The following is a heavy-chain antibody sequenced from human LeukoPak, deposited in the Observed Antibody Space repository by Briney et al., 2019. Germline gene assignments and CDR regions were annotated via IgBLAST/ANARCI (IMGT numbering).Heavy chain of an antibody. CDR1: GFSFSVHW. CDR2: IKPDGSET. D-gene: IGHD3-22*01. Sequence: GGSLRLSCAASGFSFSVHWMAWVRQAPEKGLEWVATIKPDGSETHYEDSMKGRFSISRDNAKNSLYLQMNSLRAEDTAVYYCARDPISYYYDSSGYLKFPYYYGMDVWGQGTTVTVSS. CDR3: ARDPISYYYDSSGYLKFPYYYGMDV. J-gene: IGHJ6*02. V-gene: IGHV3-7*01.